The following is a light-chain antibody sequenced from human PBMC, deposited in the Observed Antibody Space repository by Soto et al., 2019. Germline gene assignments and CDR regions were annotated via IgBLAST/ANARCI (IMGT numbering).Light chain of an antibody. CDR3: QQYNTHPDVT. CDR2: TAS. V-gene: IGKV1-5*03. Sequence: IQMTQSPSTLSASAGDRVTSTCRASQNINNWLAWYQQKPGKAPKLLIHTASTLESGRPSRFSGSGSETEFTLTISNLQPDDFATYYCQQYNTHPDVTFGGGTRVEIK. CDR1: QNINNW. J-gene: IGKJ4*01.